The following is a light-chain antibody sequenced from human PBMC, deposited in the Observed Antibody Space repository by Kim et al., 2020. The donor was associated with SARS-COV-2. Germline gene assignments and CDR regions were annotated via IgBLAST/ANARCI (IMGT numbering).Light chain of an antibody. CDR3: AAWDDSLNGPV. CDR1: SSNIGSNT. CDR2: SNN. Sequence: GQRVTISCSGSSSNIGSNTVNWYQHLPGTAPKLLIHSNNQRPSGVPDRFSGSKSGTSASLAISGLQSEDEADYYCAAWDDSLNGPVFGGGTQLTVL. J-gene: IGLJ2*01. V-gene: IGLV1-44*01.